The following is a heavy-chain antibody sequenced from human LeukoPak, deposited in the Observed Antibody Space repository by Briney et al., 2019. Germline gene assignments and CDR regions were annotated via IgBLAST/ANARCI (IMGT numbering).Heavy chain of an antibody. CDR1: GFTFSTYA. CDR2: ISGSGVTT. CDR3: AKGATTRSTVITYYFDN. V-gene: IGHV3-23*01. D-gene: IGHD4-17*01. J-gene: IGHJ4*02. Sequence: GGSLRLSCAASGFTFSTYAMSWVRLAPGKGLEWVSGISGSGVTTYYTDSVKGRFTISRDNAKNTLYLQIDTMRAEDTAVYYCAKGATTRSTVITYYFDNWGQGTLVTVSS.